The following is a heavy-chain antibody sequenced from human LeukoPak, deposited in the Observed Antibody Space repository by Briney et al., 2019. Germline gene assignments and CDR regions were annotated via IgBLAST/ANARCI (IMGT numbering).Heavy chain of an antibody. CDR3: AKGRYSSSWYPPYYFDY. D-gene: IGHD6-13*01. J-gene: IGHJ4*02. CDR1: GFTFSSYA. Sequence: GGSLRLSCAASGFTFSSYAMSWIRQAPGKGLEWVSAISGSGGSTYYADSVKGRFTISRDNSKNTLYLQMNSLRAEDTAVYYCAKGRYSSSWYPPYYFDYWGQGTLVTVSS. V-gene: IGHV3-23*01. CDR2: ISGSGGST.